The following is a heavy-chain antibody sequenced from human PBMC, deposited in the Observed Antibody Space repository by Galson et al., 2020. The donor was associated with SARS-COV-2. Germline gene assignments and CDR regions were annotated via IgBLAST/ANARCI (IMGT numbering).Heavy chain of an antibody. Sequence: SETLSLTCTVSGYSLSTTNYWCWVRQPPGRGLGWIGRVYPSGTTYYNPSLKSRVTISVDTSKNQFSLRLDSVTAADTALYYCARQGVNMIVLVTVPGWYFDLWGRGTLVTVSS. J-gene: IGHJ2*01. V-gene: IGHV4-38-2*02. CDR3: ARQGVNMIVLVTVPGWYFDL. D-gene: IGHD3-22*01. CDR2: VYPSGTT. CDR1: GYSLSTTNY.